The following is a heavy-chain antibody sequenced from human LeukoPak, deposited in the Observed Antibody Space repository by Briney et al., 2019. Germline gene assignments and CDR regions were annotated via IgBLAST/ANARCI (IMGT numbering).Heavy chain of an antibody. V-gene: IGHV1-18*01. Sequence: ASVKVSCKASGYTFTSYDINWVRQATGQGLEWMGWISAYNGNTNYAQKLQGRVTITTDTSTSTAYMELRSLRSDDTAVYYCARDEHYYYGMDVWGQGTTVTVSS. J-gene: IGHJ6*02. CDR1: GYTFTSYD. CDR2: ISAYNGNT. CDR3: ARDEHYYYGMDV.